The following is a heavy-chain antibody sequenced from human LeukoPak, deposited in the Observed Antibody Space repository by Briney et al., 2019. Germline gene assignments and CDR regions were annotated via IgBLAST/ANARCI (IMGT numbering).Heavy chain of an antibody. D-gene: IGHD2-2*02. CDR1: GFTFSSYS. V-gene: IGHV3-48*01. Sequence: GGSLRLSCAASGFTFSSYSMNWVRQAPGKGLEWVSYISSSSSTIYYADSVKGRFTISRDNAKNSLYLQMNSLRAEDTAVYYCAKDIVVVPAAIRAVATIRDYWGQGTLVTVSS. CDR3: AKDIVVVPAAIRAVATIRDY. J-gene: IGHJ4*02. CDR2: ISSSSSTI.